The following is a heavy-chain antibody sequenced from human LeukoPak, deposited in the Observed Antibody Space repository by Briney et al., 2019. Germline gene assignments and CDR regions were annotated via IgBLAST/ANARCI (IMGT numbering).Heavy chain of an antibody. D-gene: IGHD2-15*01. Sequence: SVTVSCKASGGTFNTLPISWVRQAPGQGLEWMGGIVPVFGAANYAPKFQGRVSITADESTRTVFMDVSSLRSEDTAMYYCARGREITLVATRYYFDYWGQGTLVTVSS. CDR2: IVPVFGAA. J-gene: IGHJ4*02. V-gene: IGHV1-69*13. CDR1: GGTFNTLP. CDR3: ARGREITLVATRYYFDY.